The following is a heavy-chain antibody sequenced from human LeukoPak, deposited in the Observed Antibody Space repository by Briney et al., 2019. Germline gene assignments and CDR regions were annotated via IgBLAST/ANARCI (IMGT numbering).Heavy chain of an antibody. V-gene: IGHV1-46*01. CDR2: INPSGGST. D-gene: IGHD2-21*02. Sequence: ASVKVSCKASGYTFTSYYMHWVRQAPGQGLEWMGIINPSGGSTSYAQKFQGWVTMTRDTSISTAYMELSRLRSDDTAVYYCARGGPYCGGDCYSILEDNWFDPWGQGTLVTVSS. J-gene: IGHJ5*02. CDR3: ARGGPYCGGDCYSILEDNWFDP. CDR1: GYTFTSYY.